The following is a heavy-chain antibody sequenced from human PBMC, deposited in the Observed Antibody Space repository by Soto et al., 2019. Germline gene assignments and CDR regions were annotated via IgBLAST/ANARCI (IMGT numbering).Heavy chain of an antibody. CDR2: INPNSGGT. D-gene: IGHD5-12*01. CDR1: GYTFTGYY. V-gene: IGHV1-2*04. CDR3: AREARATFRFVP. Sequence: ASVKVSCKASGYTFTGYYMHWVRQAPGQGLEWMGWINPNSGGTNYAQKFQGWVTMTRDTSISPAYMELSRLRSDDTAVYYCAREARATFRFVPWGQGPLVTVPS. J-gene: IGHJ5*02.